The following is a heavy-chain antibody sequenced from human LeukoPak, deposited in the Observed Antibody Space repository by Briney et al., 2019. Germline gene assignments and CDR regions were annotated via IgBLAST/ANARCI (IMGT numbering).Heavy chain of an antibody. Sequence: SETLSLTCTVSGDSISNYHWSWLRQPPGKRLEWIGYIHYSGTTNYNPSLRNRVTISVDMSRNQFSLKLNSLTAADTAVYYCARDRSADRGFDYWGQGTLVTVSS. J-gene: IGHJ4*02. V-gene: IGHV4-59*01. CDR1: GDSISNYH. CDR3: ARDRSADRGFDY. CDR2: IHYSGTT.